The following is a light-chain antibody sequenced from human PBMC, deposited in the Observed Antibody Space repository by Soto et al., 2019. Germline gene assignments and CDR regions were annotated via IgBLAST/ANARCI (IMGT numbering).Light chain of an antibody. CDR3: RQRSNWTLFT. Sequence: EIVLTQSPATLSLSPGERATLSCRASQSVSSYLAWYQQKPGQAPRLLIYDASNRATGIPARFSGSGSGTHFTLTISSLEPEDFAVYYCRQRSNWTLFTFVPGTNMDIK. CDR1: QSVSSY. J-gene: IGKJ3*01. CDR2: DAS. V-gene: IGKV3-11*01.